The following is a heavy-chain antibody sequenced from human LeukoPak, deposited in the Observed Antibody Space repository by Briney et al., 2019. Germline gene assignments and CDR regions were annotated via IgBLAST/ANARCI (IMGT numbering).Heavy chain of an antibody. V-gene: IGHV3-30*18. CDR2: ISHDGSDK. CDR3: AKAVGSISWSFDY. D-gene: IGHD6-13*01. Sequence: GGSLRLSCAASAFRFSSFAMHWVRQAPGKGLEWVALISHDGSDKNYADSVKGRFTISRDNSNSTLYLQMDSLRGDDAAVYYCAKAVGSISWSFDYWGQGTLVTVSS. J-gene: IGHJ4*02. CDR1: AFRFSSFA.